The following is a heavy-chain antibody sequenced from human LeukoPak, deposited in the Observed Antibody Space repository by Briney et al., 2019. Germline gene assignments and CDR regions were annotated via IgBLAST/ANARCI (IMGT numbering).Heavy chain of an antibody. V-gene: IGHV1-2*02. D-gene: IGHD6-13*01. CDR1: GYTFIGYY. CDR2: INPNSGGT. CDR3: ARYSSSWSCMDV. J-gene: IGHJ6*02. Sequence: ASVKVSCKASGYTFIGYYMHWVRQAPGQGLEWMGWINPNSGGTKYSQKFQGRVTITRDTSASTAYMELSSLRSEDTAVYYCARYSSSWSCMDVWGQGTTVTVSS.